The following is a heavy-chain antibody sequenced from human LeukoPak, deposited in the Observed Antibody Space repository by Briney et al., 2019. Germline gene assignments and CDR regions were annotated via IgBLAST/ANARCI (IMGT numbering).Heavy chain of an antibody. J-gene: IGHJ3*02. D-gene: IGHD3-3*01. V-gene: IGHV4-39*01. CDR3: ARITDRTIFGEIMHGFDI. CDR1: EGSISSRSYS. CDR2: IYYNGRT. Sequence: PSETLSLTCTVSEGSISSRSYSWGWISQPPGKGLEWIGNIYYNGRTYYSPSLKSRGTISVDTSNNQFSLKLSSVTAADTAVYYCARITDRTIFGEIMHGFDIWGQGTPVTVSS.